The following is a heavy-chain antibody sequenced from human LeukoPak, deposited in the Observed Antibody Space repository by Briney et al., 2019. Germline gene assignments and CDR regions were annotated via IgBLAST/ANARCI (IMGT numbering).Heavy chain of an antibody. J-gene: IGHJ4*02. V-gene: IGHV4-39*07. CDR2: IYYSGST. CDR3: ATLVVVTANLDY. Sequence: SETLSLTCTVSGGSISSSSYYWGWIRQPPGKGLEWIGSIYYSGSTYYNPSLKSRVTISVDTSKNQFSLKLSSVTAADTAVYYCATLVVVTANLDYWGQGTLVTVSS. CDR1: GGSISSSSYY. D-gene: IGHD2-21*02.